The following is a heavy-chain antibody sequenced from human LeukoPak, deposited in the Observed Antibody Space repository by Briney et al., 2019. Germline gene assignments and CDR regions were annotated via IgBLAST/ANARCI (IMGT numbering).Heavy chain of an antibody. D-gene: IGHD3-22*01. CDR1: GYTFTEYA. CDR3: ARGSYDSTGRVLDF. Sequence: GASVKVSCMASGYTFTEYAMHWVRQAPGQGLEWMGWINAANGYTKYSQEFQGRVTITRETSASTVYMELSSLRSEDLAVYYCARGSYDSTGRVLDFWGQGTQVIVSS. J-gene: IGHJ4*02. V-gene: IGHV1-3*03. CDR2: INAANGYT.